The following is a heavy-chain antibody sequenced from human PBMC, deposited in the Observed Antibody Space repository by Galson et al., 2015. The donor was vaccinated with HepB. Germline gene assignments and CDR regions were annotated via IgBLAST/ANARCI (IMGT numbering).Heavy chain of an antibody. CDR2: ISSSAIYT. J-gene: IGHJ4*02. CDR3: ARVAASDYGDHAHFDY. D-gene: IGHD4-17*01. V-gene: IGHV3-11*06. Sequence: SLRLSCAASGFPFNNAWMTWVRQAPGKGLEWVSYISSSAIYTNYADSVKGRFTISRDNAKNSLHIQMNSLRAEDTAVYYCARVAASDYGDHAHFDYWGQGTLVTVSS. CDR1: GFPFNNAW.